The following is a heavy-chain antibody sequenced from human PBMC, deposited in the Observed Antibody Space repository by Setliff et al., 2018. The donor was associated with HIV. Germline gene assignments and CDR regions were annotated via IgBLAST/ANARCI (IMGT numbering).Heavy chain of an antibody. Sequence: PLETLSLTCTVSGDSISNYYWTWIRQPPGKGLEWIGYIYYSGTTNYNPSLKSRVTISVDTSKNQFSLKLTSVTAADTAVYYCARGPPNSSRSSLVYWGQGTLVTVSS. CDR1: GDSISNYY. CDR3: ARGPPNSSRSSLVY. CDR2: IYYSGTT. J-gene: IGHJ4*02. V-gene: IGHV4-59*01. D-gene: IGHD6-6*01.